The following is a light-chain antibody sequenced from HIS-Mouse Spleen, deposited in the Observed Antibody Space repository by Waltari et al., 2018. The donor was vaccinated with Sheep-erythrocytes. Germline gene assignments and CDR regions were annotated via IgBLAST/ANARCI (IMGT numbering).Light chain of an antibody. Sequence: DIVMTQSPDSLAVSLGERATINCTYRQSVLYSSNNQNYLAWYQQKPGQPPKLLIYWASTRESGVPDRFSGSGSGTDFTLTISSLQAEDVAVYYCQQYYSTPLTFGGGTKVEIK. CDR1: QSVLYSSNNQNY. V-gene: IGKV4-1*01. J-gene: IGKJ4*01. CDR3: QQYYSTPLT. CDR2: WAS.